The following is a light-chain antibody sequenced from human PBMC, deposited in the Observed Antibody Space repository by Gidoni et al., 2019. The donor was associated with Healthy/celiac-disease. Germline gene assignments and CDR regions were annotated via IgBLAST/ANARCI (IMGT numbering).Light chain of an antibody. CDR3: QQYNSYPWT. CDR2: TSS. CDR1: QSISSR. V-gene: IGKV1-5*03. J-gene: IGKJ1*01. Sequence: DIQMTQSPSTLSASVGDRVTITCRASQSISSRLDWYQQKAGKAPKLLIYTSSRLESGVPSRFTGIGSGTEFTLTISSLQPDNFATCYCQQYNSYPWTFGQGTKVEIK.